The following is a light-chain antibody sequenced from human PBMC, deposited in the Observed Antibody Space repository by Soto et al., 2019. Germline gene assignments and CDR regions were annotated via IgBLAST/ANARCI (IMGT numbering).Light chain of an antibody. CDR2: EGT. CDR1: SSDVGSYKL. Sequence: QSVLTQPASVSGSPGQSITISCTGTSSDVGSYKLVSWYQQHPGKAPKLMIYEGTKRPSGVSNRFSGSKSGNTASLTISGLQADDEADYYCCSYAGSSTFLYVFGTGTKLTVL. J-gene: IGLJ1*01. CDR3: CSYAGSSTFLYV. V-gene: IGLV2-23*03.